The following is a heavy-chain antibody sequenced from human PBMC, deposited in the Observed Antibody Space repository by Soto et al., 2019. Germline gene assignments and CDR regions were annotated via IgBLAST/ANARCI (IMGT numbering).Heavy chain of an antibody. D-gene: IGHD6-13*01. CDR1: GFTFSDYY. J-gene: IGHJ6*02. CDR2: ISSSSSYT. V-gene: IGHV3-11*05. CDR3: AREGYSSSWYEGDGMDV. Sequence: GGSLRLSCAASGFTFSDYYMSWIRQAPGKGLEWVSYISSSSSYTNYADSVKGRFTISRDNAKNSLYLQMNSLRAEDTAVYYCAREGYSSSWYEGDGMDVWGQGTTVTVSS.